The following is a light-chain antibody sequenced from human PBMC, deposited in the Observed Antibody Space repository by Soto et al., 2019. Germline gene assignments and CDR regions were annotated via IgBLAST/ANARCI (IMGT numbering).Light chain of an antibody. CDR2: DVS. CDR3: CSYAGNYTYV. Sequence: QSALTQPRSVSGSPGQSVTLSCTGTSSDVGGYIYVSWYQQHPGKAPKLMMFDVSKRPSGVPDRFSGSKSDNTASLTISGLQTEDEADYFCCSYAGNYTYVFGTGTKVTVL. CDR1: SSDVGGYIY. V-gene: IGLV2-11*01. J-gene: IGLJ1*01.